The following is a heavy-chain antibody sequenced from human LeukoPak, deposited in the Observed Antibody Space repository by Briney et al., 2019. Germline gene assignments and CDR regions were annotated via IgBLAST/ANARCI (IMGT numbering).Heavy chain of an antibody. CDR2: IYTSGST. D-gene: IGHD6-19*01. V-gene: IGHV4-61*02. CDR1: GGSISSGSYY. Sequence: SETLSLTCTVSGGSISSGSYYWSWIRQPAGKGLEWIGRIYTSGSTNYNPSLKSRVTISVDTSKNQFSLKLSSVTAADTAVYYCARSLYSIGYYFDYWGQGTLVTVSS. J-gene: IGHJ4*02. CDR3: ARSLYSIGYYFDY.